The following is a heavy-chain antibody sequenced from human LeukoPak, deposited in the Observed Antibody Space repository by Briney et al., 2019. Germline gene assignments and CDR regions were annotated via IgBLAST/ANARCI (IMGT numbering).Heavy chain of an antibody. CDR2: INHSGST. CDR1: GGSFSGYY. D-gene: IGHD2-2*01. J-gene: IGHJ4*02. Sequence: SETLSLTCAVYGGSFSGYYWSWIRQPPGKGLEWIGGINHSGSTNYNPSLKSRVTISVDTSKNQFSLKLSSVTAADTAVYYCARGRVVPAAGYFDYWGQGTLVTVSS. CDR3: ARGRVVPAAGYFDY. V-gene: IGHV4-34*01.